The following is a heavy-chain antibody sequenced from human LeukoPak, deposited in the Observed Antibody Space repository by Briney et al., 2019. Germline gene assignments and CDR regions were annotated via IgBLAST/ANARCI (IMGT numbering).Heavy chain of an antibody. V-gene: IGHV3-23*01. J-gene: IGHJ4*02. CDR2: ISGSGGST. D-gene: IGHD1-26*01. CDR3: ARPSYSGSSAYFDY. CDR1: GFTFSSYW. Sequence: GGSLRLSCAASGFTFSSYWMSWVRQAPGKGLEWVSAISGSGGSTYYADSVKGRFTISRDNSKNTLYLQMNSLRAEDTAVYYCARPSYSGSSAYFDYWGQGTLVTVSS.